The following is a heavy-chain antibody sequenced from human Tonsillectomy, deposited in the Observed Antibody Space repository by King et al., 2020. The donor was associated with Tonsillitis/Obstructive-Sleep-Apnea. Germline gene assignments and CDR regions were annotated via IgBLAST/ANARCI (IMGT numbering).Heavy chain of an antibody. CDR3: AGSTRAPQRWLRLSRNDAFDI. D-gene: IGHD5-24*01. CDR2: ISYGGSNK. Sequence: VQLVESGGGVVQPGRSLRLSCAASGFTFSSYAMHWVRQAPGKGLEWVAVISYGGSNKFYADSVKGRFTISGDNSKNTVFLQMTSLRAEDTAVYYCAGSTRAPQRWLRLSRNDAFDIWGQGTMVTVSS. CDR1: GFTFSSYA. V-gene: IGHV3-30*04. J-gene: IGHJ3*02.